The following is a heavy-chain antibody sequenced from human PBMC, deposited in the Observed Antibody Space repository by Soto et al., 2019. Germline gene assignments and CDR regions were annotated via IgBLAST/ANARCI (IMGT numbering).Heavy chain of an antibody. J-gene: IGHJ4*02. CDR2: IYYSGST. CDR1: GGSISSWY. V-gene: IGHV4-59*08. D-gene: IGHD1-26*01. Sequence: QVQLQESGPGLVKPSETLSLTCTVSGGSISSWYWRWIRQPPGKGLEWIGYIYYSGSTNYNPSLKSRATISVDTSKNQFSLKLSSVTAADTAVYYCARRYGSAIDYWGQGTLVTVSS. CDR3: ARRYGSAIDY.